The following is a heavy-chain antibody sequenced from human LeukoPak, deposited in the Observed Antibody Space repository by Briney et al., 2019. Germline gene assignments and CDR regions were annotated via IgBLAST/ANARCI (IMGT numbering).Heavy chain of an antibody. V-gene: IGHV1-3*01. Sequence: ASVKVSCKASGYTFTSYTMHWVRQAPGQRLEWMGWINAGHGNTKYSQKLQGRVTITRDTSASTAYMELSSLRSEDTAVYYCARGAGFAEPLPDYWGQGTLVTVSS. CDR1: GYTFTSYT. D-gene: IGHD1-14*01. CDR2: INAGHGNT. J-gene: IGHJ4*02. CDR3: ARGAGFAEPLPDY.